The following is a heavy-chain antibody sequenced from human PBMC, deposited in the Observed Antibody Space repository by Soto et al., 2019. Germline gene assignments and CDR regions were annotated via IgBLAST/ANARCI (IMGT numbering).Heavy chain of an antibody. Sequence: GGSLRLSCAASGFTFSSYAMHWVRQAPGKGLEWVAVISYDGSNKYYADSVKGRFTISRDNSKNTLYLQMNSLRAEDTAVYYCARDSDSSGYYWYFQHWGQGTLVTVSS. D-gene: IGHD3-22*01. CDR3: ARDSDSSGYYWYFQH. CDR2: ISYDGSNK. CDR1: GFTFSSYA. V-gene: IGHV3-30-3*01. J-gene: IGHJ1*01.